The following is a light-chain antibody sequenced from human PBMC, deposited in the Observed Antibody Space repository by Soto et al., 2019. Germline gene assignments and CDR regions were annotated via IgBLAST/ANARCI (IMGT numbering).Light chain of an antibody. CDR3: TSYAGKNNFV. CDR1: SSDVGAYNY. CDR2: EVN. V-gene: IGLV2-8*01. Sequence: QSVLTQPPSVSVSHVQSVTISCTGTSSDVGAYNYVSWYQQHPGKAPKLLIYEVNKRPSGVPDRFSGSKSGNTASLTVSGLQAEDEADYYCTSYAGKNNFVFGTGTKVTVL. J-gene: IGLJ1*01.